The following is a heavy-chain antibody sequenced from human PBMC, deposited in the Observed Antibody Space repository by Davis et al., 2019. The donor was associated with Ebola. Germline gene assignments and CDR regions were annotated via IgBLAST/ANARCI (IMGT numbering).Heavy chain of an antibody. D-gene: IGHD6-13*01. Sequence: PGGSLRLSCAASGFFFNNAWMTWVRQAPGKGLEWVGRITSRSYGGATDYIAPVKGRFIISRDDSMNMVYLQMNSLKPEDTAVYYCTTDLQGIAGTGADFWGQGTLVTVSS. V-gene: IGHV3-15*01. J-gene: IGHJ4*02. CDR3: TTDLQGIAGTGADF. CDR2: ITSRSYGGAT. CDR1: GFFFNNAW.